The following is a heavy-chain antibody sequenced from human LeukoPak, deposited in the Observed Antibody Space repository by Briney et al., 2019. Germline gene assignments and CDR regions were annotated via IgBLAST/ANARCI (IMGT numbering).Heavy chain of an antibody. V-gene: IGHV3-21*01. CDR3: ARVAPYDYVWGILIPATDAFDI. CDR1: GFTFSTYS. J-gene: IGHJ3*02. CDR2: ISSSSSYI. Sequence: GGSLRLSCAASGFTFSTYSMTWVRQAPGKGLEWVSSISSSSSYIYYADSVKGRFTISRDNAKNSLYLQMNSLRVEDTAVHYCARVAPYDYVWGILIPATDAFDIWGQGTMVTVSS. D-gene: IGHD3-16*01.